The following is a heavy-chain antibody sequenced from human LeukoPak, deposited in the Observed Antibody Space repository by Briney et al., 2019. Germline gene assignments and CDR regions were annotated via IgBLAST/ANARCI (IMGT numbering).Heavy chain of an antibody. Sequence: GGSLRLSCAASGFTVSSNYMSWVRQALGKGLEWVSVIYSGGSTYYADSVKGRFTISRDNSKNTLYLQMNSLRAEDTAVYYCTGLYYDSSGYYYWGQGTLVTVSS. V-gene: IGHV3-66*01. CDR3: TGLYYDSSGYYY. D-gene: IGHD3-22*01. J-gene: IGHJ4*02. CDR1: GFTVSSNY. CDR2: IYSGGST.